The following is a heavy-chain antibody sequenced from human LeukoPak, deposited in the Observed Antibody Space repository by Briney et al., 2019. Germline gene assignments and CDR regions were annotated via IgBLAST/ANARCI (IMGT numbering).Heavy chain of an antibody. V-gene: IGHV4-59*07. CDR3: ARHNAHFDY. Sequence: SDTLSLTCPDSGGSLSRYYWSWTRPPPGNGLEWLGYIHYSGSTNDNHSRKSGVSISVDTSKNQFSLKPSSVTAAETAVYYCARHNAHFDYWGQGTLVTVSS. CDR2: IHYSGST. D-gene: IGHD1-14*01. J-gene: IGHJ4*02. CDR1: GGSLSRYY.